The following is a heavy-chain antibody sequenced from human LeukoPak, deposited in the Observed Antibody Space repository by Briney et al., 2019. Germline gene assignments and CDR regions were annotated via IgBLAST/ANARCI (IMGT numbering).Heavy chain of an antibody. CDR2: INHSGST. CDR3: AILYYYGSGSYYKPDY. CDR1: GGSFSGYY. D-gene: IGHD3-10*01. Sequence: SETLSLTCAVYGGSFSGYYWSWIRQPPGKGLEWIGEINHSGSTNYNPSLKSRVTISVDTSKNQFSLKLSSVTAADTAVYYCAILYYYGSGSYYKPDYWGQGTLVTVSS. V-gene: IGHV4-34*01. J-gene: IGHJ4*02.